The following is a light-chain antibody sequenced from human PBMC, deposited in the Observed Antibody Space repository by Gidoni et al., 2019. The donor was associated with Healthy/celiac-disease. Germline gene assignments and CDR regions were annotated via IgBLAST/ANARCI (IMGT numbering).Light chain of an antibody. J-gene: IGLJ3*02. Sequence: QSVLTQPPSASGTPGPRFTISCSGSSSNTGSNTVNCYQQRPGTAPKLLIYSNNQRPSGVPDRCSGSKSGTSASLAISGLQSEDEADYYCAAWDDSLNGWVFGGGTKLTVL. CDR3: AAWDDSLNGWV. V-gene: IGLV1-44*01. CDR1: SSNTGSNT. CDR2: SNN.